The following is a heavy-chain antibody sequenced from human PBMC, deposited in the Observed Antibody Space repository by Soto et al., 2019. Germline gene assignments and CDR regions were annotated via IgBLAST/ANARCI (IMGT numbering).Heavy chain of an antibody. CDR1: GGTFSSYA. V-gene: IGHV1-69*01. D-gene: IGHD2-8*01. Sequence: QVQLVQSGAEVQKPGSSVKVSCKAPGGTFSSYAISWVRQAPGQGLEWMGEIIPIFGTANYAQKFQGRVTITADESTSTAYMELSSLRSEDTAVYYCARGPYGAGIPDNYWGQGTLVTVSS. CDR3: ARGPYGAGIPDNY. J-gene: IGHJ4*02. CDR2: IIPIFGTA.